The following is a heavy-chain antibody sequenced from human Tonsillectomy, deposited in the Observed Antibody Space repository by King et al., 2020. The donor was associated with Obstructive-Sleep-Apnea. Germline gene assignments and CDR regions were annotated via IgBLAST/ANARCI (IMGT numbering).Heavy chain of an antibody. J-gene: IGHJ6*02. V-gene: IGHV3-33*06. Sequence: VQLVESGGGVVQPGRSLRLSCAASGFTFSSYGMHWVRQAPGKGLEWVAVIWYDGSNKYYADSVKGRFTNSRDNSKNTLYLQMNSRRAEVTAVYYCAKEDIVVVPAAMGHMDLYYYYYGMDVWGQGTTVTVSS. D-gene: IGHD2-2*01. CDR1: GFTFSSYG. CDR2: IWYDGSNK. CDR3: AKEDIVVVPAAMGHMDLYYYYYGMDV.